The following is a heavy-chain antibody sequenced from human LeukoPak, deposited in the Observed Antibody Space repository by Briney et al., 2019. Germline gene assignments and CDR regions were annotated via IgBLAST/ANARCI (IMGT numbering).Heavy chain of an antibody. J-gene: IGHJ4*02. Sequence: PGRSLRLSCAASGFTFSTFATHWVRQAPGKGLEWVAVISYDGNNKYYADSVKGRFTISRDNSKNTLYLQMNSLGVEDTAVYYCARDHGSSGWYETVDYWGQGTLVTVSS. CDR3: ARDHGSSGWYETVDY. CDR2: ISYDGNNK. V-gene: IGHV3-30-3*01. CDR1: GFTFSTFA. D-gene: IGHD6-19*01.